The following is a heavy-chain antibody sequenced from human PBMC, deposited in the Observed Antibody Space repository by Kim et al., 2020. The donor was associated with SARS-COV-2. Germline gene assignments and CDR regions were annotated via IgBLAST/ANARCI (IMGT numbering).Heavy chain of an antibody. D-gene: IGHD6-6*01. V-gene: IGHV3-30*18. J-gene: IGHJ4*02. Sequence: GGSLRLSCAASGFTFSSYGMNWVRQAPGKGLEWVAVISHDGGKKDYADSEKGRFTISRDNSKNTLYLQMNSLRAEDTAVYYCAKVERQLVLTYYFDYWGQGTLVTVSS. CDR1: GFTFSSYG. CDR3: AKVERQLVLTYYFDY. CDR2: ISHDGGKK.